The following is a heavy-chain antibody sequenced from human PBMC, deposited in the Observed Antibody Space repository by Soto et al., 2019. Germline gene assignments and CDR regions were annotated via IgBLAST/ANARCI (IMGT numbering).Heavy chain of an antibody. V-gene: IGHV1-2*07. Sequence: AASVKVSCKTSGYSFVGPYIHWVRQAPGRGLEWMGWIDPDTGDTNYAHSFQGRVTMTRDTSFSTAHMELSRLTSDDTAVYYCARAYTSFGEVSIYFENWRQGSLATVSS. CDR2: IDPDTGDT. D-gene: IGHD3-3*01. CDR3: ARAYTSFGEVSIYFEN. J-gene: IGHJ4*02. CDR1: GYSFVGPY.